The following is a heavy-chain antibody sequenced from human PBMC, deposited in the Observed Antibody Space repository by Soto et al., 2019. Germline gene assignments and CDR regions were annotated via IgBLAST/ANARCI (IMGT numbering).Heavy chain of an antibody. J-gene: IGHJ3*01. D-gene: IGHD3-3*01. CDR3: ARGPPSRFFLHVFDV. V-gene: IGHV1-2*02. CDR2: INPNSGDT. CDR1: GYSFTAYY. Sequence: ASVKVSCKASGYSFTAYYIYWVRQAPGQGLEWVGWINPNSGDTKYAQMFQDRVTMTRDTSISTAYMELSKLRSDDTAVFFCARGPPSRFFLHVFDVWGQGTKVTVSS.